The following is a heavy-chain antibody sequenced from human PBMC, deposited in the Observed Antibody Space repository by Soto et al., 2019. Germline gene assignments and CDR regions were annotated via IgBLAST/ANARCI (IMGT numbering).Heavy chain of an antibody. CDR3: ARDPFISTSCFFY. D-gene: IGHD2-2*01. CDR1: GFTFSSYA. V-gene: IGHV3-30-3*01. J-gene: IGHJ4*02. Sequence: GGSLRLSCAASGFTFSSYAMHWVRQAPGKGLEWVAVISYDGSNKYYADSVKGRFTISRDNSKNTLYLQMNSLRAEDTAVYYCARDPFISTSCFFYGGQEPLATFP. CDR2: ISYDGSNK.